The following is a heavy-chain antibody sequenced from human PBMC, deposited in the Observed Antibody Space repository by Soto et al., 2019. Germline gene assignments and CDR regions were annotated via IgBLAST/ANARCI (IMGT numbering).Heavy chain of an antibody. Sequence: GGSLRLSCAASGFTFSSYGMHWVRQAPGKGLEWVAVIWYDGSNKYYADSVKGRFTISRDNSKNTLYLQMNSLRAEDTAVYYCARVSIVVVPAANSFDYWGQGTLVTVSS. CDR3: ARVSIVVVPAANSFDY. J-gene: IGHJ4*02. CDR1: GFTFSSYG. D-gene: IGHD2-2*01. V-gene: IGHV3-33*01. CDR2: IWYDGSNK.